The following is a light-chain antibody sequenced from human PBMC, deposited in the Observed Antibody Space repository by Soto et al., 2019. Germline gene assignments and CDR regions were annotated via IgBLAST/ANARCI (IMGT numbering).Light chain of an antibody. CDR2: DVS. J-gene: IGLJ1*01. CDR1: SSDVGGYNY. V-gene: IGLV2-14*01. Sequence: QSALTQPASVSGSPGQSITISCTGTSSDVGGYNYVSWYQQHPGKAPKLMIYDVSNRPSGVSNRFSDSKSGNTASLTISWLQAEDEADYYGSSYTSSSTLLYVFGTGTKLTVL. CDR3: SSYTSSSTLLYV.